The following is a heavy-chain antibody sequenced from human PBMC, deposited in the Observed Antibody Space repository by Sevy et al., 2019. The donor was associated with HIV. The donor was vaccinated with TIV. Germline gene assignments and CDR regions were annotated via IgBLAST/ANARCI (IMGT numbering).Heavy chain of an antibody. D-gene: IGHD3-10*01. J-gene: IGHJ5*02. CDR3: ARAREFRNWFDP. CDR1: GGSISSSSYY. Sequence: SETLSLTCTVSGGSISSSSYYWGWIRQPPGKGLEWIGSIYYSGRTYYNPSLKSRVTISVDTSKNQFSLKLSSVTAADTAVYYSARAREFRNWFDPWGQGTLVTVSS. CDR2: IYYSGRT. V-gene: IGHV4-39*01.